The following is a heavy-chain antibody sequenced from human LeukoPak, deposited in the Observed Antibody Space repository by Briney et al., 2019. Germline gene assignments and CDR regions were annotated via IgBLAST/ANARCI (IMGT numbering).Heavy chain of an antibody. CDR2: INSKPNNYAA. V-gene: IGHV3-73*01. Sequence: PGGSLTLSCAASGLTFIGSNIHWVRQASGKGLEWIGLINSKPNNYAAAYAASVKGRFTISRDESKNTAYLQMSSLKIEDTAVYYCGSLYGSGSPHDYWGQGTLVTVSS. CDR3: GSLYGSGSPHDY. J-gene: IGHJ4*02. D-gene: IGHD3-10*01. CDR1: GLTFIGSN.